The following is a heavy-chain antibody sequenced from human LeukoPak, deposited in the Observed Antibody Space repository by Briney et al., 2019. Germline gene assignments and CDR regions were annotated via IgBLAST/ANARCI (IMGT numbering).Heavy chain of an antibody. CDR3: ARYAFYCSGGSCQFYYFDY. CDR1: GYSVTSYW. D-gene: IGHD2-15*01. J-gene: IGHJ4*02. CDR2: IDPSDSYT. Sequence: GESLKISCKGSGYSVTSYWISWVRQMPGKGLEWMGRIDPSDSYTNYSPSFQGHVTISADKSISTAYLQWSSLKASDTAMYYCARYAFYCSGGSCQFYYFDYWGQGTLVTVSS. V-gene: IGHV5-10-1*01.